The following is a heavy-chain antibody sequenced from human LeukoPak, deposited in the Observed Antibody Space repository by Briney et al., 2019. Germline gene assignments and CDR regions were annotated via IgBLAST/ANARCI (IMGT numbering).Heavy chain of an antibody. D-gene: IGHD4-17*01. V-gene: IGHV3-7*01. CDR1: GFTFSSYW. CDR3: AREGSGAYFYYFDY. J-gene: IGHJ4*02. Sequence: PGGSLRLSCAASGFTFSSYWMSWVRQAPGKGLEWVANIKQDGSEKYYVDSVKGRFAISRGNAKNSLFLQINSLRAEDTAVYFCAREGSGAYFYYFDYWGQGTLVTVSS. CDR2: IKQDGSEK.